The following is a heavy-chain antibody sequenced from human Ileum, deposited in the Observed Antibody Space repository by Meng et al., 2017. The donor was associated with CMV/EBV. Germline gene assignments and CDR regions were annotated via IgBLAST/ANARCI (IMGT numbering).Heavy chain of an antibody. CDR3: AKEGTRIVGATHPFDY. CDR2: ISGSGDRT. CDR1: GFTFTNYA. V-gene: IGHV3-23*01. D-gene: IGHD1-26*01. Sequence: GFTFTNYAMGWVRQAPGKGLEWVSSISGSGDRTYYADSVKGRFTISRDNSKNTLYVQMNSLRAEDTAVYYCAKEGTRIVGATHPFDYWGQGTLVTVSS. J-gene: IGHJ4*02.